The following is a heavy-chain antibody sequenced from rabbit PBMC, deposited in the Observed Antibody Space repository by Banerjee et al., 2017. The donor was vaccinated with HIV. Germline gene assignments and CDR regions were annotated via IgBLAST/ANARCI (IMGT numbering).Heavy chain of an antibody. J-gene: IGHJ4*01. CDR1: GFSFSNGYW. Sequence: QEQLVESGGGLVQPEGSLTLTCTASGFSFSNGYWICWVRQAPGKGLEWIACIYTSSGITDYASWAKGRFTISKSSSTTVTLQMTSLTAADTATYFCARDRWSGYAGYAYGLRGPGTL. V-gene: IGHV1S45*01. CDR2: IYTSSGIT. CDR3: ARDRWSGYAGYAYGL. D-gene: IGHD6-1*01.